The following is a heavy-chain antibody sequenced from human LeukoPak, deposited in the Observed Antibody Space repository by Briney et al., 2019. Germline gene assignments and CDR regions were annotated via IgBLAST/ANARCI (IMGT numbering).Heavy chain of an antibody. J-gene: IGHJ5*02. CDR1: GGSISSYS. CDR3: ARYRGNSNGGFDP. CDR2: IYYSGST. Sequence: KASETLSLTCTVSGGSISSYSWNWIRQPPGRGLEWIGYIYYSGSTNYNPSLKSRVTTSVDTSKNQFSLKLTSVTAADTAVYYCARYRGNSNGGFDPWGQGTLVTVSS. V-gene: IGHV4-59*01. D-gene: IGHD4-23*01.